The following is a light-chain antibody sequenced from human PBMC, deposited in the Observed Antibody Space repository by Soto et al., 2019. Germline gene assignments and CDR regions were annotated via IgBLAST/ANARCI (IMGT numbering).Light chain of an antibody. J-gene: IGKJ1*01. Sequence: DIQMTQSPSTLSASVGDRVTITCRASQSISSWLAWYQQKPGKAPKILIYKASSLESGVQSRFSGSGSGTEFTLTIRSLQPDDFATYYCKQYNSYSTCGQGTKVDIK. CDR2: KAS. V-gene: IGKV1-5*03. CDR1: QSISSW. CDR3: KQYNSYST.